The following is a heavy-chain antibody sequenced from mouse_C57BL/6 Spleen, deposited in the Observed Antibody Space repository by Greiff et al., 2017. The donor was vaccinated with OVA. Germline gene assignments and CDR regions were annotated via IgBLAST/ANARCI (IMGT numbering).Heavy chain of an antibody. CDR1: GYTFTDYN. CDR2: INPNNGGT. D-gene: IGHD1-1*01. V-gene: IGHV1-18*01. J-gene: IGHJ1*03. Sequence: VQLKESGPELVKPGASVKIPCKASGYTFTDYNMDWVKQSHGKSLEWIGDINPNNGGTIYNQKFKGKATLTVDKSSSTAYMELRSLTSEDTAVYYCARGYYYGSSHRRYFDVWGTGTTVTVSS. CDR3: ARGYYYGSSHRRYFDV.